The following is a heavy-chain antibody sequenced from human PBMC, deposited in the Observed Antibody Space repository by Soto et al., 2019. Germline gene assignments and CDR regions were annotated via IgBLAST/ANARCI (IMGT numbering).Heavy chain of an antibody. J-gene: IGHJ4*02. V-gene: IGHV4-34*01. CDR1: GGSISGYY. CDR3: GRRSYDNSGYYYVDY. Sequence: PSETLSLTCTVSGGSISGYYWSWIRQPPGKGLEWIGEINHSGSTNYNPSLKSRVTISVDTSKNQFSLKLSSVTAADTAVYYCGRRSYDNSGYYYVDYWGQGTLVTVSS. D-gene: IGHD3-22*01. CDR2: INHSGST.